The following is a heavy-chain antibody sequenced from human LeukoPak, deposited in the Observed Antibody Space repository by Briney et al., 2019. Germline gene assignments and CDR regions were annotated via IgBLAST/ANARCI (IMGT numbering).Heavy chain of an antibody. CDR1: GYTFTGYY. CDR2: INPNSGGT. V-gene: IGHV1-2*02. D-gene: IGHD6-6*01. Sequence: ASVKVSCKASGYTFTGYYMHWVRQAPGQGLEWMGWINPNSGGTNYAQKFQGRVTMTRDTSISTAYMELSRLRSDDTAVYYCARRGSSSGSGNDFDYWGQGTLVTVSS. CDR3: ARRGSSSGSGNDFDY. J-gene: IGHJ4*02.